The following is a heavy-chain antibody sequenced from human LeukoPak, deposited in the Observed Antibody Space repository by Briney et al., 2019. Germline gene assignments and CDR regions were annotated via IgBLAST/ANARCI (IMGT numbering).Heavy chain of an antibody. V-gene: IGHV4-34*01. CDR3: ARLNDYVWGSYRYTPTYYFDY. D-gene: IGHD3-16*02. J-gene: IGHJ4*02. Sequence: SETLSLTCAVYGGSFSGYYWSWIRQPPGKGLEWIGSIYYSGSTYYNPSLKSRVTISVDTSKNQFSLKLSSVTAADTAVYYCARLNDYVWGSYRYTPTYYFDYWGQGTLVTVSS. CDR2: IYYSGST. CDR1: GGSFSGYY.